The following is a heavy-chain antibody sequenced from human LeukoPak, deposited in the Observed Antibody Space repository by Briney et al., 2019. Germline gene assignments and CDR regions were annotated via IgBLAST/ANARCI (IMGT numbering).Heavy chain of an antibody. CDR2: INHSGST. V-gene: IGHV4-34*01. CDR3: ARHRSDVLRFLEWLFEGRFDY. D-gene: IGHD3-3*01. Sequence: PSETLSLTCAVYGGSFSGYYWSWIRQPPGKGLEWIGEINHSGSTNYNPSLKSRVTISVDTSKNQFSLKLSSVTAADTAVYYCARHRSDVLRFLEWLFEGRFDYWGQGTLVTVSS. CDR1: GGSFSGYY. J-gene: IGHJ4*02.